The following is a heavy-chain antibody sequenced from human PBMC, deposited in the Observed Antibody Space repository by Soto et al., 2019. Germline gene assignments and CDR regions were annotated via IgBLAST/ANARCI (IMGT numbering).Heavy chain of an antibody. V-gene: IGHV1-69*12. J-gene: IGHJ4*02. Sequence: QVQLVQSGAEVKKPGSSVKVSCKASGGTFSSYAISWVRQAPGQGLEWMGGIIPIFGTADYAQKFQGRVTITADESTSTGNIEVSSRRSEDTAVYYCASHYDSSGYYYRGLDYWGQGTLVTVSS. D-gene: IGHD3-22*01. CDR2: IIPIFGTA. CDR3: ASHYDSSGYYYRGLDY. CDR1: GGTFSSYA.